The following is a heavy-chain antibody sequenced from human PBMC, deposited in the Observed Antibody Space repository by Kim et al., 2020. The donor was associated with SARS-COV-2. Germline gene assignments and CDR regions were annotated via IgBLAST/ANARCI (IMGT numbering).Heavy chain of an antibody. Sequence: SETLSLTCTVSGGSISSGGYYWSWIRQHPGKGLEWLGYIYYTGNTYYNPSLKSRITISVDTSKNQFSLNLSSVTAADTAVYYCARPAGYTYGNFGMDVWGQGTTVTISS. CDR3: ARPAGYTYGNFGMDV. V-gene: IGHV4-31*03. CDR1: GGSISSGGYY. CDR2: IYYTGNT. D-gene: IGHD5-18*01. J-gene: IGHJ6*01.